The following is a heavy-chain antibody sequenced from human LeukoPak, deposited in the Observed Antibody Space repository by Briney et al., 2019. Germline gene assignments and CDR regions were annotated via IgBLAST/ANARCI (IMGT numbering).Heavy chain of an antibody. CDR3: ARVQAPYSSSWCYMDV. CDR1: GFTVSSNY. Sequence: GGSLRLSCAASGFTVSSNYMSWVRQAPGKGLEWVSVIYSGGSTYYADSVKGRFTISRDNSKNTLYLQMNSLRAEDTAVYYCARVQAPYSSSWCYMDVWGKGTTVTISS. D-gene: IGHD6-13*01. V-gene: IGHV3-66*01. CDR2: IYSGGST. J-gene: IGHJ6*03.